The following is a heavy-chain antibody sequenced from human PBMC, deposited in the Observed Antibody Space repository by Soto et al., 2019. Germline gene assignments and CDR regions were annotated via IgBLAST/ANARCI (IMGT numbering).Heavy chain of an antibody. CDR1: GGSLSPNY. J-gene: IGHJ4*02. V-gene: IGHV4-59*12. Sequence: SETLSLTCTVSGGSLSPNYWSWIRQPPGKGLEWIGYIYYGGTTTNNPSLNSRVAISIDTSKNQFSLTLSSVTASDTAMYYCARSEGDPYFDYWGQGTLVTVSS. CDR2: IYYGGTT. D-gene: IGHD3-16*01. CDR3: ARSEGDPYFDY.